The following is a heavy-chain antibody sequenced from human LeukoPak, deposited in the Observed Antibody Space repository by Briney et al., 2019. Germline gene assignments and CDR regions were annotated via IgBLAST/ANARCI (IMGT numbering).Heavy chain of an antibody. CDR2: MSTSSRTI. CDR3: ARAVRVRYYDVLTGQNYYYYMYV. J-gene: IGHJ6*03. Sequence: GGSLRLSCGASGFNIRNFDMNWVRQAPGKGLEWISFMSTSSRTIHYADSVKGRFVMSTDNARDSLYLQMNSLRGEDTAVYYCARAVRVRYYDVLTGQNYYYYMYVWGNGPAVTVSS. D-gene: IGHD3-9*01. V-gene: IGHV3-48*01. CDR1: GFNIRNFD.